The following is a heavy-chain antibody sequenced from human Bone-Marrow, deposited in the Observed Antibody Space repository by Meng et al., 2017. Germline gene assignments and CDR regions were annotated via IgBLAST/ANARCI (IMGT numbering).Heavy chain of an antibody. CDR3: ARPRHYGSGIGNPANDY. CDR2: IYYSGST. CDR1: GGSISSSSYY. J-gene: IGHJ4*02. V-gene: IGHV4-39*07. D-gene: IGHD3-10*01. Sequence: SETLSLTCTVSGGSISSSSYYWGWIRQPPGKGLEWIGSIYYSGSTYYNPSLKSRVTISVDTSKNQFSLKLSSVTAADTAVYYCARPRHYGSGIGNPANDYWGQGTPVTVSS.